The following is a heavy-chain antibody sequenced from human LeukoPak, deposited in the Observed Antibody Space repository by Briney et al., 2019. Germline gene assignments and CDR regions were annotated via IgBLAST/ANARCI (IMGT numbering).Heavy chain of an antibody. Sequence: ASVKVSCKASGYTFTSYDINWVRQATGQGLEWMGWMNPNSGNTGYAQKFQGRVTMTRNTSISTAYMELRSLRSDDTAVYYCAREFPGIAVAGTAGSYSNWFDPWGQGTLVTVSS. V-gene: IGHV1-8*01. CDR3: AREFPGIAVAGTAGSYSNWFDP. D-gene: IGHD6-19*01. CDR2: MNPNSGNT. CDR1: GYTFTSYD. J-gene: IGHJ5*02.